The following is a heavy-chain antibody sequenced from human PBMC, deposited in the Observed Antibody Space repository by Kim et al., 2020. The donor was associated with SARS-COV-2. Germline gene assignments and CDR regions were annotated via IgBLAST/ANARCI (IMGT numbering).Heavy chain of an antibody. CDR3: AREIGGYNYGYPPDA. V-gene: IGHV3-23*01. CDR1: GFAFHRFA. J-gene: IGHJ5*01. D-gene: IGHD5-18*01. CDR2: ITHTGDST. Sequence: GGSLRLSCAASGFAFHRFAMTWVRQAPGKGLQWVSTITHTGDSTDYADSVKGRFTISRDNSRSTLFLHMNSLRAEDSAVYFCAREIGGYNYGYPPDAWG.